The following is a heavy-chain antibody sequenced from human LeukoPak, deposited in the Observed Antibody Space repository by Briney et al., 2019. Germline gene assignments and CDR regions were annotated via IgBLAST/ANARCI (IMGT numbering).Heavy chain of an antibody. CDR3: ARHGRDGYKMFDY. Sequence: PSETLSHTCTVSGGSISSYYWSWIRQPPGKGLEWIGYIYYSGSTNYNPSLKSRVTISVDTSKNQFSLKLSSVTAADTAVYYCARHGRDGYKMFDYWGQGTLVTVSS. J-gene: IGHJ4*02. D-gene: IGHD5-24*01. V-gene: IGHV4-59*08. CDR2: IYYSGST. CDR1: GGSISSYY.